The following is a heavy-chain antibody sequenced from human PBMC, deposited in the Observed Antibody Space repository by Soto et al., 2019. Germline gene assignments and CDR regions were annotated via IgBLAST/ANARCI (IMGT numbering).Heavy chain of an antibody. Sequence: SENLSLTCAVYGGSFSGYYWSWIRQPPGKGLEWIGEINHSGSTNYNPSLKSRVTISVDTSKNQFSLKLSSVTAADTAVYYGAGLRFGEWLLLSDYYCGMHVCSRGSEVTVYS. V-gene: IGHV4-34*01. J-gene: IGHJ6*02. CDR2: INHSGST. CDR3: AGLRFGEWLLLSDYYCGMHV. D-gene: IGHD3-3*01. CDR1: GGSFSGYY.